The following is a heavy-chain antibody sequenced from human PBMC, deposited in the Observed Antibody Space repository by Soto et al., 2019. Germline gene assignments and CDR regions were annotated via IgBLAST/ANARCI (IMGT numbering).Heavy chain of an antibody. CDR3: ARGGYFDSSNYLAY. V-gene: IGHV1-24*01. Sequence: AASVKVSCKVSGYTLTELSMHWVRQAPGKGLEWMGGFDPEDGETIYAQKFQGRVTMTEDTSASTAYMELSSLRSEDTAVYYCARGGYFDSSNYLAYWGLGTLVTVSS. J-gene: IGHJ4*02. D-gene: IGHD3-22*01. CDR2: FDPEDGET. CDR1: GYTLTELS.